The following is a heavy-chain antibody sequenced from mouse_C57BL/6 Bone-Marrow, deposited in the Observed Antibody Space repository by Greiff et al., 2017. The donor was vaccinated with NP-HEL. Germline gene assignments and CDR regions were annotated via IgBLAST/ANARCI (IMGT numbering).Heavy chain of an antibody. CDR2: SRNKANDYTT. CDR1: GFTFSDFY. J-gene: IGHJ1*03. Sequence: EVKVVESGGGLVQSGRSLRLSCATSGFTFSDFYMEWVRQAPGKGLEWIAASRNKANDYTTEYSASVKGRFIVSRDTSQSILYLQMNALRAEDTAIYYCARDACVGYFDVWGTGTTVTVSS. V-gene: IGHV7-1*01. CDR3: ARDACVGYFDV.